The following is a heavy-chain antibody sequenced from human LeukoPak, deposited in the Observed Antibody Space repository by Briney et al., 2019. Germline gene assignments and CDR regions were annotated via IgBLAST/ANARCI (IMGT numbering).Heavy chain of an antibody. CDR1: GGSISSYY. CDR2: IYTSGST. CDR3: ARDVTTGAAGL. Sequence: LETLSLTCTVSGGSISSYYWSWIRQPPGKGLERIGRIYTSGSTNYNPSLKSRVTMSVDTSKNQFSLKLSSVTAADTAVYYCARDVTTGAAGLWGQGTLVTVSS. V-gene: IGHV4-4*07. D-gene: IGHD7-27*01. J-gene: IGHJ4*02.